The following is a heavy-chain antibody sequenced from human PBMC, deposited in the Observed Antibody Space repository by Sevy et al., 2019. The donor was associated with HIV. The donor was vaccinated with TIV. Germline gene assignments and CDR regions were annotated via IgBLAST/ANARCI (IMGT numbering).Heavy chain of an antibody. CDR3: SKDRCSGGSCYEAPVFDY. CDR2: ISGSGGST. D-gene: IGHD2-15*01. J-gene: IGHJ4*02. Sequence: GGSLSLSCAASGFTFSSYAMSWVRQAPGKGLEWVSAISGSGGSTYYADSVKGRFTISRDNSKNTLYLQMNSLRAEDTAVYYCSKDRCSGGSCYEAPVFDYWGQGTLVTVSS. CDR1: GFTFSSYA. V-gene: IGHV3-23*01.